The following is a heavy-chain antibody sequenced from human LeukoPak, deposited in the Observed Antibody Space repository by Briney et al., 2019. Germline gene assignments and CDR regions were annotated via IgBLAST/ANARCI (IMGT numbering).Heavy chain of an antibody. D-gene: IGHD6-19*01. Sequence: ASVKVSCKASGYTFTSYAMHWVRQAPGQRLEWMGWINAGNGNTKYSQTFQGRVTITRDTSASTAYMELSSLRSEDTAVYYCARAQGIAVAGPLDYWGQGTLVTVSS. CDR1: GYTFTSYA. CDR3: ARAQGIAVAGPLDY. V-gene: IGHV1-3*01. CDR2: INAGNGNT. J-gene: IGHJ4*02.